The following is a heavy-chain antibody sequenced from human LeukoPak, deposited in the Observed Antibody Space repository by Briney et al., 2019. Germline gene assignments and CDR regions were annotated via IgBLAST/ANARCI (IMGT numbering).Heavy chain of an antibody. D-gene: IGHD4-17*01. CDR2: IKQDGSEK. CDR1: GFTFSSHW. CDR3: ARTGDHDAFDI. J-gene: IGHJ3*02. Sequence: GGSLRLSCAASGFTFSSHWMSWVRQAPGKGLKWVANIKQDGSEKYYVDSVKGRFTISRDNAKNSLFLQMNSLRAEDTAVYYCARTGDHDAFDIWGQGTMVTVSS. V-gene: IGHV3-7*01.